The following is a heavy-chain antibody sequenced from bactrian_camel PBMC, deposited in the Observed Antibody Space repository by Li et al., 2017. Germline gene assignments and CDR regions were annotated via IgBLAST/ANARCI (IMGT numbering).Heavy chain of an antibody. CDR1: GFTSSRAY. V-gene: IGHV3S7*01. CDR3: AAGVATNFGY. CDR2: IYTDGSGP. D-gene: IGHD5*01. Sequence: HVQLVESGGGLVQPGDSLRLSCAVSGFTSSRAYMSWVRQAPGKGLEWVSSIYTDGSGPYYADSVKGRFTISGDNTKNTLSLQMSSLKAEDTAVYYCAAGVATNFGYWGQGTQVTVS. J-gene: IGHJ6*01.